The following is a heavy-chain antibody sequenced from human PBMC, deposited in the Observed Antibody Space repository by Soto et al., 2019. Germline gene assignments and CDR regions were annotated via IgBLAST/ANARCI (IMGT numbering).Heavy chain of an antibody. V-gene: IGHV3-74*01. CDR2: MTSDGRTI. J-gene: IGHJ4*02. CDR1: GFTLSSYE. Sequence: GGSLRPSCAASGFTLSSYEMNWVRQAPGKGREWVSRMTSDGRTIQYADSVKGRFTVSRDNAKNTTYLQMDSLRAEDTAVYYCTRAEVDYWGPGTLVTVSS. CDR3: TRAEVDY.